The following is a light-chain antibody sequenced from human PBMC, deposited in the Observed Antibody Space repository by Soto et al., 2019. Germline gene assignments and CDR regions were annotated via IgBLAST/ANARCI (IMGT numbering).Light chain of an antibody. CDR3: QQYGNLPLT. CDR2: DAS. V-gene: IGKV1-33*01. Sequence: DIQMTQSPSSLSAFVGDRVTINCQASQDINIYLNWYQQKPGKAPKLLIYDASNLATGVPSKFSGSRSGTDFTFSISSLQPEDIATYYCQQYGNLPLTFGGGTKVEI. CDR1: QDINIY. J-gene: IGKJ4*01.